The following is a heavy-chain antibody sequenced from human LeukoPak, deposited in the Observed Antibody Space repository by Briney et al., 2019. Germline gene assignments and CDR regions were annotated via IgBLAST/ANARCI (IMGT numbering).Heavy chain of an antibody. Sequence: GGSLRLSCAASGFTFSSYAMSWVRQAPGKGLEWDSVISGSGGSTYYADSVKGRFTISRDNSKNTLYLQMNSLRAEDTAVYYCAKRYYYGSESFDYWGQGTLVTVSS. CDR3: AKRYYYGSESFDY. D-gene: IGHD3-10*01. CDR1: GFTFSSYA. J-gene: IGHJ4*02. V-gene: IGHV3-23*01. CDR2: ISGSGGST.